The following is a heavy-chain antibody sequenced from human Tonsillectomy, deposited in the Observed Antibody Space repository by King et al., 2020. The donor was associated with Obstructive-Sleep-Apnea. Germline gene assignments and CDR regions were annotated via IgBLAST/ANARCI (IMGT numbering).Heavy chain of an antibody. CDR1: GGSISSGDYY. D-gene: IGHD3-10*01. V-gene: IGHV4-30-4*01. CDR2: IYYSWST. CDR3: ARGIIWFGELRWFDP. J-gene: IGHJ5*02. Sequence: QLQESGPGLVKPSQTLSLTCTVSGGSISSGDYYWSWIRQPPGKGLEWIGYIYYSWSTYYNPSPKSRVTISLYTSKTQFSLKLSSVTAADTAVYYCARGIIWFGELRWFDPWGQGTLVTVSS.